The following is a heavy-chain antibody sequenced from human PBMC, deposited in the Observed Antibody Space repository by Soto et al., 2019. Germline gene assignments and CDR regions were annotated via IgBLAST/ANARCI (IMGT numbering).Heavy chain of an antibody. CDR2: ISYDGSNK. J-gene: IGHJ6*02. D-gene: IGHD6-13*01. CDR1: GFTFSSYA. V-gene: IGHV3-30-3*01. Sequence: GSLRLSCAASGFTFSSYAMHWVRQAPGKGLEWVAVISYDGSNKYYADSVKGRFTISRDNSKNTLYLQMNSLRAEDTAVYYCARVILAAAGQYYYYGMDVWGQGTTVTVSS. CDR3: ARVILAAAGQYYYYGMDV.